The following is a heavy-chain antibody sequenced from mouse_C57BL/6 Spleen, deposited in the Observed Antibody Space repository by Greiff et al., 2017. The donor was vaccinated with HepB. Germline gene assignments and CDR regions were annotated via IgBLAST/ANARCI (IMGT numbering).Heavy chain of an antibody. V-gene: IGHV5-9-1*02. Sequence: DVQLVESGEGLVKPGGSLKLSCAASGFTFSSYAMSWVRQTPEKRLEWVAYISSGGDYIYYADTVKGRFTISRDNARNTLYLQMSSLKSEDTAMYYCTRGGSISWFAYWGQGTLVTVSA. CDR2: ISSGGDYI. CDR3: TRGGSISWFAY. J-gene: IGHJ3*01. CDR1: GFTFSSYA. D-gene: IGHD3-1*01.